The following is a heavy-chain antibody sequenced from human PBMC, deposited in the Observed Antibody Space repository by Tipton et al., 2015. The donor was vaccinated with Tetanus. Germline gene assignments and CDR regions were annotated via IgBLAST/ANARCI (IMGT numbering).Heavy chain of an antibody. D-gene: IGHD5-18*01. Sequence: SLRLSCAASGFTFSTNAMHWVRQAPGKGLEWVAAIWNDGSYKYYADSVKGRFTVSRDNSKNTLYLEMNSLRAEDTAVYYCARVGISQNAYSYVYHGLAVWGQGTTVTVFS. J-gene: IGHJ6*02. CDR1: GFTFSTNA. CDR2: IWNDGSYK. V-gene: IGHV3-33*01. CDR3: ARVGISQNAYSYVYHGLAV.